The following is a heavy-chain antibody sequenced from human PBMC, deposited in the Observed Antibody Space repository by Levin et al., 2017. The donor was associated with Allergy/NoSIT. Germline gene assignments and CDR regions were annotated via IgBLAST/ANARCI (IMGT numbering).Heavy chain of an antibody. CDR3: ASWWYCSGGSCGGFDY. CDR2: IYYSGST. V-gene: IGHV4-39*07. CDR1: GGSISSSSYY. J-gene: IGHJ4*02. Sequence: SQTLSLTCTVSGGSISSSSYYWGWIRQPPGKGLEWIGSIYYSGSTYYNPSLKSRVTISVDTSKNQFSLKLSSVTAADTAVYYCASWWYCSGGSCGGFDYWGQGTLVTVSS. D-gene: IGHD2-15*01.